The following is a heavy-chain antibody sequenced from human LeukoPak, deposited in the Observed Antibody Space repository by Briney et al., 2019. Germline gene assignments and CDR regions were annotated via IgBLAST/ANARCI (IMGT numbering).Heavy chain of an antibody. CDR3: ARLGYCSSTSCYYFDY. V-gene: IGHV3-9*01. CDR1: GFTFEDYA. J-gene: IGHJ4*02. Sequence: PGGSLRLSCAASGFTFEDYAMHWVRQAPGKGLEWVSGINWNSDNIAYADSVKGRFTISRDNAKKSLFLQMNSLRAEDTAVYYCARLGYCSSTSCYYFDYWGRGALITVSS. D-gene: IGHD2-2*01. CDR2: INWNSDNI.